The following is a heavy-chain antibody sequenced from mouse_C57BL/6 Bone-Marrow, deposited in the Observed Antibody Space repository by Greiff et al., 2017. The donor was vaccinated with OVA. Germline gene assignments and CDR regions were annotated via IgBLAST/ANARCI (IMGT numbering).Heavy chain of an antibody. J-gene: IGHJ4*01. V-gene: IGHV5-12*01. CDR2: ISNGGGST. Sequence: EVKLVESGGGLVQPGGSLKLSCAASGFTFSDYYMYWVRQTPEQRLEWVAYISNGGGSTYYPDTVQGRFTISRDNAKNTLYLQMSRLKSEDTAMYYCARQGDYYGSGLNRAMDYWGQGTSVTVSS. CDR3: ARQGDYYGSGLNRAMDY. CDR1: GFTFSDYY. D-gene: IGHD1-1*01.